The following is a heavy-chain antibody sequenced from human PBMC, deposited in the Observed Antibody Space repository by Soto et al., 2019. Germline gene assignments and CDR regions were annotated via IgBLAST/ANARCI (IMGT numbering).Heavy chain of an antibody. D-gene: IGHD2-21*01. J-gene: IGHJ4*02. CDR2: IRGTGGET. V-gene: IGHV3-23*01. Sequence: EVQLLESGGGMVQPGGSPRVSCAASGFTFRNFVMSWVRQAPGKGLEWVSAIRGTGGETFYADSVKGRFTISRDNSKNTLYLQMNRLRDEDTALYFCAQDRGWGVVSPSHDYWGQGTLVTVSS. CDR1: GFTFRNFV. CDR3: AQDRGWGVVSPSHDY.